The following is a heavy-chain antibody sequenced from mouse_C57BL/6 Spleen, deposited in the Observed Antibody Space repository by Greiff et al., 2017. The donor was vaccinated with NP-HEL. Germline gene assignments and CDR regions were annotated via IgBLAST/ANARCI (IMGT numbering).Heavy chain of an antibody. Sequence: VQLQQPGAELVMPGASVKLSCKASGYTFTSYWMHWVKQRPGQGLEWIGEIDPSDSYTNYNQKFKGKSTLTVDKSSSTAYMQLSSLTSEDSAVYYCARSVSYYFDYWGQGTTLTVSS. J-gene: IGHJ2*01. CDR2: IDPSDSYT. CDR1: GYTFTSYW. V-gene: IGHV1-69*01. CDR3: ARSVSYYFDY.